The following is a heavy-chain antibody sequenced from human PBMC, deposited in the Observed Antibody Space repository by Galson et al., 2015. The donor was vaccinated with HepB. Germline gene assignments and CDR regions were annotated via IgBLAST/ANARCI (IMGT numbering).Heavy chain of an antibody. Sequence: SVKVSCKAFGYTFTSYAVHWVRQAPGQRLEWMGWINAGSGNTKNSQNFQGRVTITRDTSASTVYMELSSLRSEDTAVYYCAREGSGATIFFDYWGQGTLVTVSS. V-gene: IGHV1-3*01. CDR1: GYTFTSYA. D-gene: IGHD5-24*01. CDR3: AREGSGATIFFDY. CDR2: INAGSGNT. J-gene: IGHJ4*02.